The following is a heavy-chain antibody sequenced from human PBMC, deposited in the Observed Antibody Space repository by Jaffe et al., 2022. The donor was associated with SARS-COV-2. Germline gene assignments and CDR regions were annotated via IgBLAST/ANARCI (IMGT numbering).Heavy chain of an antibody. J-gene: IGHJ4*02. V-gene: IGHV3-30-3*01. CDR1: GFTFSSYA. Sequence: QVQLVESGGGVVQPGRSLRLSCAASGFTFSSYAMHWVRQAPGKGLEWVAVISYDGSNKYYADSVKGRFTISRDNSKNTLYLQMNSLRAEDTAVYYCAREGQGDDYGDYGFDYWGQGTLVTVSS. CDR2: ISYDGSNK. D-gene: IGHD4-17*01. CDR3: AREGQGDDYGDYGFDY.